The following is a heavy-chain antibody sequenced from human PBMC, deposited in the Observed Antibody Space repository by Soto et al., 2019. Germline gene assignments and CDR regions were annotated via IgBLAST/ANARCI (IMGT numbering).Heavy chain of an antibody. Sequence: EVQLVESGGGLVQPGGSLRLSCAASGFTFSSYWMSWVRKAPGKGLEWVANIKQDGSEKYYVDSVKGRFTISRDNAKNSLYLQMNSLRAEDTAVYYCARESADFWSGYYGCWGQGTLVTVSS. V-gene: IGHV3-7*01. D-gene: IGHD3-3*01. CDR3: ARESADFWSGYYGC. CDR1: GFTFSSYW. J-gene: IGHJ4*02. CDR2: IKQDGSEK.